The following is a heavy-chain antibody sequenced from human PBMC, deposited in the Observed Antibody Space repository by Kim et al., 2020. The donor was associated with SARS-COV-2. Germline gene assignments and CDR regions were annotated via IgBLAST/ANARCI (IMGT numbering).Heavy chain of an antibody. J-gene: IGHJ4*02. V-gene: IGHV3-48*04. CDR2: AI. D-gene: IGHD2-21*01. CDR3: ARDLGYSFDY. Sequence: AIFFADTGRGRFTIYTDNAKNSLYLQMNSLRAEDTAVYYCARDLGYSFDYWGQGSLVTVSS.